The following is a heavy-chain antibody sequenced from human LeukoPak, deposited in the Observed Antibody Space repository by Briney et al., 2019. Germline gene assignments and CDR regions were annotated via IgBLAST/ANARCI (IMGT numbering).Heavy chain of an antibody. J-gene: IGHJ4*02. CDR3: AKDLTTASDY. Sequence: GGSLRLSCAASGFTFSNAWMSWVRQAPGKGLEWVSVISGSGADTYYADSVGGRFTISRDNSKNTLYLQMDSLRAEDTAVYYCAKDLTTASDYWGQGTLVTVSS. D-gene: IGHD1-1*01. CDR2: ISGSGADT. V-gene: IGHV3-23*01. CDR1: GFTFSNAW.